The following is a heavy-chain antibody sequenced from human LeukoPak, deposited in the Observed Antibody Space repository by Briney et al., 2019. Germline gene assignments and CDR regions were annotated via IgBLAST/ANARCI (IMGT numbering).Heavy chain of an antibody. Sequence: GESLKISCKGSGYSFTSYWISWVRQMPGKGLEWMGRIDPSDSYTNYSPSFQGHVTISADKSISTAYLQWSSLKASDTATYYCARQGTSEDYYGMDVWGKGTTVTVSS. CDR1: GYSFTSYW. CDR2: IDPSDSYT. J-gene: IGHJ6*04. D-gene: IGHD3-3*01. V-gene: IGHV5-10-1*01. CDR3: ARQGTSEDYYGMDV.